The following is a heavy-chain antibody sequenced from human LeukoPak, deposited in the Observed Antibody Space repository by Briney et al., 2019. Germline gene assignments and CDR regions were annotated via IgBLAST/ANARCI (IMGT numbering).Heavy chain of an antibody. D-gene: IGHD3-10*01. CDR1: GFTFSSYA. Sequence: GGSLRLSCAASGFTFSSYAMSWVRQAPGKGLVWVSRINSDGSSTSYADSVEGRFTISRDNAKNTLYLQMNSLRAEDTAVYYCARDYGSGKLAFDYWGQGTLVTVSS. CDR2: INSDGSST. V-gene: IGHV3-74*01. CDR3: ARDYGSGKLAFDY. J-gene: IGHJ4*02.